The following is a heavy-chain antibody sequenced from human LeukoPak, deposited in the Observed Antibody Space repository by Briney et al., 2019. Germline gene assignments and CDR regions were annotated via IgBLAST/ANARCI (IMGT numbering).Heavy chain of an antibody. D-gene: IGHD3-22*01. CDR1: GFAFSTYA. CDR3: SVITNPASGDAFDI. Sequence: GGSRRLSCVASGFAFSTYAIHWVRQAPGKGLEWVAVVSKDGNTKYYADSVKGRFTISRDNSKNTLYLQMNSLRAEDTSVYYCSVITNPASGDAFDIWGQGTMVTVSS. V-gene: IGHV3-30*04. CDR2: VSKDGNTK. J-gene: IGHJ3*02.